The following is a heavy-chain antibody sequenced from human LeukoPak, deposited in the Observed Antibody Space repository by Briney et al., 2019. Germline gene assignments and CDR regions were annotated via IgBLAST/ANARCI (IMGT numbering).Heavy chain of an antibody. Sequence: EGSLRLSCVASGFTLRTYWMNWVRQGPGKALLWVARIDRDGTLMTHADSVEGRFTISRDNAQNTVYLQMNDLRDEDTATYYCVRDLGDYWGQGTLVTVSS. V-gene: IGHV3-74*03. CDR2: IDRDGTLM. CDR3: VRDLGDY. J-gene: IGHJ4*02. CDR1: GFTLRTYW.